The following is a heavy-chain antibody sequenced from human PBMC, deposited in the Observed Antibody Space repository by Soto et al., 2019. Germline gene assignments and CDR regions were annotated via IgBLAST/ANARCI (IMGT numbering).Heavy chain of an antibody. J-gene: IGHJ4*02. V-gene: IGHV1-18*01. CDR2: ISAYTGKT. Sequence: QVQLVQSGAEVKKTGASVEVSCKASGYTFISYGIRWVRQAPGQGLGWMGWISAYTGKTNYAQKFQGRVTMPTDTSTSTAYRELRSPRSDDTAVYYWARAGFSTSGLGILATGVHGGEIDYWGQGTLVTVSS. CDR3: ARAGFSTSGLGILATGVHGGEIDY. CDR1: GYTFISYG. D-gene: IGHD6-13*01.